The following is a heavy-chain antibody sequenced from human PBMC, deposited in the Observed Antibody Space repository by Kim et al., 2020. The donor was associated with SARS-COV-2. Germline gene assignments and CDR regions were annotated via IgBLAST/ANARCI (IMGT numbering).Heavy chain of an antibody. CDR1: GGTFNNYV. D-gene: IGHD3-22*01. Sequence: SVKVSCKASGGTFNNYVISWVRQAPGQGLEWMGMIIPILDIVNYAQNLQGRVTITADKSTSTAYMELSSLRSEDTAVYYCARAGVDYDSSGSYYFDYWGQGTLVTVSS. CDR3: ARAGVDYDSSGSYYFDY. J-gene: IGHJ4*02. CDR2: IIPILDIV. V-gene: IGHV1-69*04.